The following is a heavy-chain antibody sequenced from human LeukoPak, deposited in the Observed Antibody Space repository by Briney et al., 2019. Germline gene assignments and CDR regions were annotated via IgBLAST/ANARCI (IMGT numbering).Heavy chain of an antibody. CDR1: GFTFSSYW. V-gene: IGHV3-7*01. J-gene: IGHJ3*02. Sequence: GGSLRLSCAASGFTFSSYWMNWVRQAPGKGLEWVANIKPDGSENYYVDSVKGRFTISGDNAKNSLFLQMNSLRAEDTAVYYCPRGEAFGRTPDGGFDIWGQGTMVTVSS. CDR2: IKPDGSEN. CDR3: PRGEAFGRTPDGGFDI. D-gene: IGHD3-3*01.